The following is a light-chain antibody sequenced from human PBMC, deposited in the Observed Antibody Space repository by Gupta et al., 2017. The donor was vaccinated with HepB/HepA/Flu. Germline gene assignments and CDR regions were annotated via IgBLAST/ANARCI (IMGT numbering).Light chain of an antibody. CDR3: QSADSSGTYVV. J-gene: IGLJ2*01. CDR2: KDS. Sequence: SYELTQPPSVSVSPGQTARITCSGDALPKQYAYWYQQKPGQAPVLVIYKDSERPSGIPERFSGSSSGTTATLTISGVQAEEEADYYCQSADSSGTYVVFGGGTKLTVL. V-gene: IGLV3-25*02. CDR1: ALPKQY.